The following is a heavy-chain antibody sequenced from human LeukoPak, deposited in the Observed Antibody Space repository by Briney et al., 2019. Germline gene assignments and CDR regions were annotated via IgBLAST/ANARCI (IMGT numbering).Heavy chain of an antibody. V-gene: IGHV4-34*01. CDR3: ARAGSGYRD. CDR1: GGSFSGYY. CDR2: INHSGST. Sequence: SETLSLTCAGYGGSFSGYYWSWIRQPPGKGLEWIGEINHSGSTNYNPSLKSRVTISVDTSNNQFSLKLTSVTAADTAVYYCARAGSGYRDWGQGTLVTVSS. J-gene: IGHJ4*02. D-gene: IGHD6-19*01.